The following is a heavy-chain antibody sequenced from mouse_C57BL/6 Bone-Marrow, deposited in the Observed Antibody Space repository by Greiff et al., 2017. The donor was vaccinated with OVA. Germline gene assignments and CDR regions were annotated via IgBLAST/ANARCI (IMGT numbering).Heavy chain of an antibody. CDR2: INPYNGGT. D-gene: IGHD5-1*01. V-gene: IGHV1-19*01. J-gene: IGHJ4*01. CDR1: GYTFTDYY. Sequence: EVQLQQSGPVLVKPGASVKMSCKASGYTFTDYYMNWVKQSHGKSLEWIGVINPYNGGTSYNQKFKGKATLTVDKSSSTAYMELNSLTSEDSAVYYCARVPFGAMDYWGQGTSVTVSS. CDR3: ARVPFGAMDY.